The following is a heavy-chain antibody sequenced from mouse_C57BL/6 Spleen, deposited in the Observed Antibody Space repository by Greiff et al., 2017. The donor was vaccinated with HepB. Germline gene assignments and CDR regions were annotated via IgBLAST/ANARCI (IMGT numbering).Heavy chain of an antibody. J-gene: IGHJ4*01. V-gene: IGHV1-54*01. CDR2: INPGSGGT. CDR3: ARSGYAMDY. D-gene: IGHD3-2*02. CDR1: GYAFTNYL. Sequence: QVQLKQSGAELVRPGTSVKVSCKASGYAFTNYLIEWVKQRPGQGLEWIGVINPGSGGTNYNEKFKGKATLTADKSSSTAYMQISSLTSEDSAVYFCARSGYAMDYWGQGTSVTVSS.